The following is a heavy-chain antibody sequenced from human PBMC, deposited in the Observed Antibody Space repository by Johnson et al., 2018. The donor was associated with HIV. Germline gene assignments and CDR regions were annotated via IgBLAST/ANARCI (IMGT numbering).Heavy chain of an antibody. J-gene: IGHJ3*02. V-gene: IGHV3-30*02. D-gene: IGHD2-21*01. CDR2: IRYDGSNK. CDR1: GFTFSSYG. CDR3: AKTCGGDCWGAVDI. Sequence: VQLVESGGGVVQPGGSLRLSCAASGFTFSSYGMHWVRQAPGKGLEWVAFIRYDGSNKYYADSVKGRFTISRDNSKNTLYLQMNSLRAEDTAVYYCAKTCGGDCWGAVDIWGQGTMVTVSA.